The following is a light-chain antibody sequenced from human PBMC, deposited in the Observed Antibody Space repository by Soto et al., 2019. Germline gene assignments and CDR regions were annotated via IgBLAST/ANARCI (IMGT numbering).Light chain of an antibody. V-gene: IGKV3-20*01. CDR1: QSVSSNY. CDR2: GAS. Sequence: EIVLTQSPGTLSLSPGERATLTCRASQSVSSNYLTWYQQKPGQTPRLLIYGASSRATGIPDRFSGSGSGTDFTLTISRLEPVDFAVYYCHQYGSSPYTFGQGTKLEIK. J-gene: IGKJ2*01. CDR3: HQYGSSPYT.